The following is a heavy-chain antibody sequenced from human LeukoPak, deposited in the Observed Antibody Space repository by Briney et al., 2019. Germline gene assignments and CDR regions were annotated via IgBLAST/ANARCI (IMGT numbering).Heavy chain of an antibody. CDR2: IYTSGST. Sequence: SETLSLTCTVSGGSISSYYWSWIRQPAGKRLEWIGRIYTSGSTNYNPSLKSRVTMSVDTSKNQFSLKLSSVTAADTAVYYCARDYDFWSGYYTYGMDVWGQGTTVTVSS. V-gene: IGHV4-4*07. CDR3: ARDYDFWSGYYTYGMDV. CDR1: GGSISSYY. D-gene: IGHD3-3*01. J-gene: IGHJ6*02.